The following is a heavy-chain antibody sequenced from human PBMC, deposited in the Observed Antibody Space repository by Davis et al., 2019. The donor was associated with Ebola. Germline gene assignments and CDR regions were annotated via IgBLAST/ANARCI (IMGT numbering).Heavy chain of an antibody. Sequence: KVSCKGSGYSFTSYWIGWVRQMPGKGLEWMGIIYPGDSDTRYSPSFQGQVTISADKSISTAYLQWSSLKASDTAMYYCARQGSDVLRFLEWLPSGMDVWGQGTTVTVSS. J-gene: IGHJ6*02. D-gene: IGHD3-3*01. CDR3: ARQGSDVLRFLEWLPSGMDV. CDR1: GYSFTSYW. V-gene: IGHV5-51*01. CDR2: IYPGDSDT.